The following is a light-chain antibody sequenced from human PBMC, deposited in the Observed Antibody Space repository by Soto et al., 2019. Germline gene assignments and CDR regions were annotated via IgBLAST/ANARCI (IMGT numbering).Light chain of an antibody. CDR2: KAS. CDR3: QQYNTFSWT. J-gene: IGKJ1*01. Sequence: DLQMTQSPSTLSASVGDRVTITCRASQSISSKLAWYQQKQGKAPKLLIYKASSLERGVPSRFSGSGSGTDFTLTISSLQPDDFATYYCQQYNTFSWTFGQGTKVEIK. V-gene: IGKV1-5*03. CDR1: QSISSK.